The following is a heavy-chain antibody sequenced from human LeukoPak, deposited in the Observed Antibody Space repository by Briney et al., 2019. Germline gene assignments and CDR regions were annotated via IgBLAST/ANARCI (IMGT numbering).Heavy chain of an antibody. CDR3: AKDVTPIVVVTAPFDY. CDR1: GFTLSSYA. CDR2: ISVSGNT. J-gene: IGHJ4*02. V-gene: IGHV3-23*01. D-gene: IGHD2-21*02. Sequence: GGSLRLSCAASGFTLSSYAMSWVRQAPGKGLEWVSAISVSGNTYHADSVKGRFTISRDSSKNTLYLQMNSLRAEDTAVYYCAKDVTPIVVVTAPFDYWGQGTLVTVSS.